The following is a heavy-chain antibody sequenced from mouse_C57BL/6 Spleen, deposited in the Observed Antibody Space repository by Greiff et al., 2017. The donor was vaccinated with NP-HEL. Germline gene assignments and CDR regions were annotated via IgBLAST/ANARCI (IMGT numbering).Heavy chain of an antibody. J-gene: IGHJ4*01. Sequence: VQLQQSGPELVKPGASVKISCKASGYTFTDYYMNWVKQSHGKSLEWIGDINPNNGGTSYNQKFKGKATLTVDKSSSTAYMELRSLTSEDSAVYYCARRAFDYGSSYAMDYWGQGTSVTVSS. D-gene: IGHD1-1*01. CDR1: GYTFTDYY. CDR2: INPNNGGT. V-gene: IGHV1-26*01. CDR3: ARRAFDYGSSYAMDY.